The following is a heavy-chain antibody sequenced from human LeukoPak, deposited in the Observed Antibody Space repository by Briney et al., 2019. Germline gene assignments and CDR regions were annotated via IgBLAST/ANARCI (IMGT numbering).Heavy chain of an antibody. CDR1: GGTFSSYA. CDR2: IIPIFGTA. CDR3: ARAVGAYCGGDCHLDY. J-gene: IGHJ4*02. V-gene: IGHV1-69*13. Sequence: EASVKVSCKASGGTFSSYAISWVRQAPGQGLEWMGGIIPIFGTANYAQKFQGRVTITADESTSTAYMELSSLRSEDTAVYYCARAVGAYCGGDCHLDYWGQGTLVTVSS. D-gene: IGHD2-21*02.